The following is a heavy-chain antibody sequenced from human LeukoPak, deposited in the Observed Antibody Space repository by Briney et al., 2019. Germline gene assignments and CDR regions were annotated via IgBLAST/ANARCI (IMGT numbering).Heavy chain of an antibody. CDR1: GFTFSTYT. V-gene: IGHV3-21*04. CDR3: ARELSGSYYFDY. Sequence: PGGSLRLSCAASGFTFSTYTMNWVRQAPGKGLEWVSSISSSSSYIYYADSVKGRFTISRDNAKNSLYLQMNSLRAEDTALYYCARELSGSYYFDYWGQGTLVTVSS. CDR2: ISSSSSYI. D-gene: IGHD1-26*01. J-gene: IGHJ4*02.